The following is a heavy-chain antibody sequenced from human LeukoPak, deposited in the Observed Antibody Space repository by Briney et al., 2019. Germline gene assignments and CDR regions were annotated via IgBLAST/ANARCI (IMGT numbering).Heavy chain of an antibody. CDR1: GFTFSNYG. Sequence: QPXXXXXLSCAASGFTFSNYGMSWVRPAPGKGLEWVSAISGSGGSTYYADSVKGRFPISRDNSKNTLYLQMNSLRAEDTAVYYCAKDCTNGVCYALDIWGQGTMVTVSS. J-gene: IGHJ3*02. CDR3: AKDCTNGVCYALDI. CDR2: ISGSGGST. V-gene: IGHV3-23*01. D-gene: IGHD2-8*01.